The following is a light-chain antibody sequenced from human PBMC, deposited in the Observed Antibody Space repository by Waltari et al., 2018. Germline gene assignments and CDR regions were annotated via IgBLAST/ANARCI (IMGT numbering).Light chain of an antibody. CDR2: DVS. Sequence: QSALTQPASVSGSPGPSITISCTATSSDVGGYNYVSWYQPHPGKAPKLMIYDVSNRPSGVSNRFSGSKSGNTASLTISGLQAEDEADYYCSSYTSSSTLVVFGGGTKLTVL. CDR3: SSYTSSSTLVV. V-gene: IGLV2-14*03. J-gene: IGLJ2*01. CDR1: SSDVGGYNY.